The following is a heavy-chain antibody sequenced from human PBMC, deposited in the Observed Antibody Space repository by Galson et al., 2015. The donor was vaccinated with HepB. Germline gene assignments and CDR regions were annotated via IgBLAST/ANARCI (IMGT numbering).Heavy chain of an antibody. CDR3: ARTTGRWAFDF. CDR2: ITSSGSTM. D-gene: IGHD1-1*01. Sequence: SLRLSCAGSGFTFSRYSMNWVRQAPGKGLEWVSYITSSGSTMYYADSVKDRFTISRDNAMNSLYLQLNGLRDEDTAIYYCARTTGRWAFDFWGQGTLVTVSS. V-gene: IGHV3-48*02. J-gene: IGHJ3*01. CDR1: GFTFSRYS.